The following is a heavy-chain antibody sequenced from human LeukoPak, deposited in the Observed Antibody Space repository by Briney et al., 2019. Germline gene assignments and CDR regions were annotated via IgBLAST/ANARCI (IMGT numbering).Heavy chain of an antibody. CDR2: ISSSGSTI. CDR1: GFTFSSYE. D-gene: IGHD2-15*01. J-gene: IGHJ4*02. V-gene: IGHV3-48*03. Sequence: AGSLRLSCAASGFTFSSYEMNWVRQAPGKGLEWVSYISSSGSTIYYADSVKGRFTISRDNAKNSLYLQMNSLRAEDTAVYYCARVEVVVAATFDYWGQGTLVTVSS. CDR3: ARVEVVVAATFDY.